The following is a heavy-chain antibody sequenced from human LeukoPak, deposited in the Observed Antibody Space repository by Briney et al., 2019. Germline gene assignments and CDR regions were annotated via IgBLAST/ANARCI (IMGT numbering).Heavy chain of an antibody. Sequence: SETLSLTCTVSGGSISSSSYYWGWIHQPPGKGLEWIGSIYYSGSTYYNPSLKSRVTISVDTSKNQFSLKLSSVTAADTAVYYCASEVTMIVVVTVPLSGSSGYFDYWGQGTLVTVSS. CDR1: GGSISSSSYY. D-gene: IGHD3-22*01. V-gene: IGHV4-39*01. J-gene: IGHJ4*02. CDR3: ASEVTMIVVVTVPLSGSSGYFDY. CDR2: IYYSGST.